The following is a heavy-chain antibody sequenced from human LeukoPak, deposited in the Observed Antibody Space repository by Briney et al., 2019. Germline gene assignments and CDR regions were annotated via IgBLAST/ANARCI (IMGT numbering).Heavy chain of an antibody. CDR1: GYTFTGYY. CDR2: INPNSGGT. J-gene: IGHJ4*02. CDR3: ARDSIVVVPAAQLELRRFPDY. Sequence: GASVKVSCKASGYTFTGYYMHWVRQAPGQGLEWMGWINPNSGGTNYAQKFQGRVTMTRDTSISTAYMELSSLRSEDTAVYYCARDSIVVVPAAQLELRRFPDYWGQGTLVTVSS. V-gene: IGHV1-2*02. D-gene: IGHD2-2*01.